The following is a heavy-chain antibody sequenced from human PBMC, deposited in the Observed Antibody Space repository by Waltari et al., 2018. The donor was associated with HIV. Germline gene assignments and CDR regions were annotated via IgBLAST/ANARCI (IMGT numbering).Heavy chain of an antibody. J-gene: IGHJ4*02. V-gene: IGHV4-4*02. CDR2: IYNGGRT. CDR3: ATGAYYEFGNGLVGYFAY. D-gene: IGHD3-3*01. CDR1: GVSISGNRW. Sequence: VQLQESGPGLVKPSGTLSLNCAVSGVSISGNRWWSWARQPPGGGLEWIGEIYNGGRTNSNPSLRSRLTLFSDKSKNLFSMRLKSVTAADTAVYFCATGAYYEFGNGLVGYFAYWGRGALVTVSS.